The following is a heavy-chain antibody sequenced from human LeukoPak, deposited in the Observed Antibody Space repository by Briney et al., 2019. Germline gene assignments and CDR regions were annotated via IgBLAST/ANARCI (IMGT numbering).Heavy chain of an antibody. CDR2: IYHSGST. CDR3: ARSYSSSWYGGDAFDI. CDR1: GGSISSGGYS. V-gene: IGHV4-30-2*01. Sequence: PSQTLSLTCAVSGGSISSGGYSWSWIRQPPGKGLEWIGYIYHSGSTYYNPSLKSRVTISVDRSKNQFSLKLSSVTAADTAVYYCARSYSSSWYGGDAFDIWGQGTMVTVSS. D-gene: IGHD6-13*01. J-gene: IGHJ3*02.